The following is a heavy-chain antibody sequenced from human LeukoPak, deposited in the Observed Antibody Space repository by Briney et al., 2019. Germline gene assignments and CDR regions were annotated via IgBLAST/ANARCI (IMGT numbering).Heavy chain of an antibody. CDR2: IWYDGSNK. CDR3: AKGALVVTAIPGNYFDY. J-gene: IGHJ4*02. CDR1: GFTFSSYG. D-gene: IGHD2-21*02. Sequence: PGGSLRLPCAASGFTFSSYGMHWVRQAPGKGLEWVAVIWYDGSNKYYADSVKGRFTISRDNSKNTLYLQMNSLRAEDTAVYYCAKGALVVTAIPGNYFDYWGQGTLVTVCS. V-gene: IGHV3-33*06.